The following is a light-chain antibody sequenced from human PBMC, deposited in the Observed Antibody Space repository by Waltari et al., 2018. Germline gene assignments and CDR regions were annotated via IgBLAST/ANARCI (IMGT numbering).Light chain of an antibody. J-gene: IGLJ3*02. CDR1: SGYSSNV. Sequence: LVLTQSPSASASLGASVKLTCTLSSGYSSNVIAWLQQQPGKGPRYLMKVNSDGSHRKGDDIPDRFSASNSGTEYYLTVSSLQSEHEADYYCQTGGHGTWVFGGGTKLTVL. CDR2: VNSDGSH. CDR3: QTGGHGTWV. V-gene: IGLV4-69*01.